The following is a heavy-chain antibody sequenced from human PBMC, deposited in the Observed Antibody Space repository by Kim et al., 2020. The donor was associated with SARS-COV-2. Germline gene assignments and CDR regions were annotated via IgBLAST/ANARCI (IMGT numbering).Heavy chain of an antibody. V-gene: IGHV3-48*02. CDR1: GFTFSAYS. D-gene: IGHD1-20*01. CDR3: ARLVSKITITADGMDV. CDR2: ISGSSTTI. J-gene: IGHJ6*02. Sequence: GGSLRLSCAASGFTFSAYSMNWVRQAPGKGLEWISYISGSSTTIYYADSVRGRFTISRDDAENSLYLHVNSLRDEDTAVYYCARLVSKITITADGMDVWGQGSTDTVSS.